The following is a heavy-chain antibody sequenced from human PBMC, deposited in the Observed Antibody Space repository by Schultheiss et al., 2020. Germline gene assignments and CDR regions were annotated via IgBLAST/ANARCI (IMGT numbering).Heavy chain of an antibody. CDR2: INPNSGGT. J-gene: IGHJ6*02. CDR1: GYTFTSYA. Sequence: ASVKVSCKASGYTFTSYAMHWVRQAPGQRLEWMGWINPNSGGTNYAQRFQGRVTMTRDTSISTAYMELSSLRSEDTAVYYCARDYLGYYYYGMDVWGQGTTVTVSS. CDR3: ARDYLGYYYYGMDV. V-gene: IGHV1-2*02. D-gene: IGHD2/OR15-2a*01.